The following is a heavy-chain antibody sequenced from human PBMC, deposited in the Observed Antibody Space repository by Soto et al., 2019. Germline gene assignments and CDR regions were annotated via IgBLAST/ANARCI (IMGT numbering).Heavy chain of an antibody. Sequence: ASVKVSCKASGDTFSSYAISWVRQAPGQGLEWMGGIIPIFGTANYAQKFQGRVTITADKSTSTAYMELSSLRSEDTAVYYCVPISGSYFGDDYWGQGTLVTVSS. J-gene: IGHJ4*02. CDR2: IIPIFGTA. D-gene: IGHD3-10*01. V-gene: IGHV1-69*06. CDR1: GDTFSSYA. CDR3: VPISGSYFGDDY.